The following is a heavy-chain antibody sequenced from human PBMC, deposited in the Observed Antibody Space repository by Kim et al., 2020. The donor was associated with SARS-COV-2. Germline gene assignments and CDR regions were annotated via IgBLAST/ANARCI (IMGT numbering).Heavy chain of an antibody. CDR1: GFTVSSSC. Sequence: GGSLRLSCAASGFTVSSSCMSWVRRAPGKGLEWVANIKEDGSGTYYEDSVKGRFTISRDNAKNSLYLQMNSLRAEDTAVYYCARKGGSYSRSSRDYYYGMGVWRRGTGVRVS. CDR3: ARKGGSYSRSSRDYYYGMGV. D-gene: IGHD6-6*01. J-gene: IGHJ6*04. CDR2: IKEDGSGT. V-gene: IGHV3-7*03.